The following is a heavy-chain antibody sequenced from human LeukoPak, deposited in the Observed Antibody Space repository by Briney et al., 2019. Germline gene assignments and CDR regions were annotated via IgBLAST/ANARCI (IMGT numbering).Heavy chain of an antibody. Sequence: GESLRLSCGASGFTFSSHWMTWVRQAPGEGLEFVADIKQDGSEINYADSVKGRFTVSRDNTKNSLYLQMNSLRAEDTAVYYCARGQRAAAGTGYWYFDLWGRGTLVTVSS. J-gene: IGHJ2*01. CDR3: ARGQRAAAGTGYWYFDL. CDR1: GFTFSSHW. D-gene: IGHD6-13*01. CDR2: IKQDGSEI. V-gene: IGHV3-7*01.